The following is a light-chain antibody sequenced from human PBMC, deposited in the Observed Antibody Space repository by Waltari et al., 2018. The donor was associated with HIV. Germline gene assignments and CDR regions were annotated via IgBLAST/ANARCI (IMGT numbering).Light chain of an antibody. CDR2: NDY. CDR1: SSNDGRDN. CDR3: AAWDNILSGYV. Sequence: QSALTQPPSTSGTPGQRVTRSSSGRSSNDGRDNVYWYQQIPGTAPKLLIYNDYQRPSGVPDRFSGSKSGTSASLAISGLRSEDEADYYCAAWDNILSGYVFGTGTKVTVL. V-gene: IGLV1-47*01. J-gene: IGLJ1*01.